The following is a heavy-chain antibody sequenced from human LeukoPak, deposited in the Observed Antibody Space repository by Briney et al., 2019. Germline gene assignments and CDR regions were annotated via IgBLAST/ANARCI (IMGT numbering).Heavy chain of an antibody. CDR2: IYHSGST. V-gene: IGHV4-30-2*01. Sequence: SETLSLTCAVSGGSISSGGYSWSWIRQPPGKGLEWIGYIYHSGSTYYNPSLKSRVTISVDTSKNQFSLKLSSVTAADTAVYYCARAVSSTVDGGPYYYYGMDVWGQGTTVTVSS. J-gene: IGHJ6*02. CDR3: ARAVSSTVDGGPYYYYGMDV. CDR1: GGSISSGGYS. D-gene: IGHD4-17*01.